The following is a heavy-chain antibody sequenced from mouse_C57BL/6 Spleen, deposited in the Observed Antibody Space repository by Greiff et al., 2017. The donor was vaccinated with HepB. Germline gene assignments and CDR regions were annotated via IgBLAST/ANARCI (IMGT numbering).Heavy chain of an antibody. CDR1: GYTFTSYW. D-gene: IGHD1-1*01. CDR2: IYPGSGST. J-gene: IGHJ1*03. CDR3: ARGNYYGSSNYFDV. Sequence: QVQLQQPGAELVKPGASVKMSCKASGYTFTSYWITWVKQRPGQGLEWIGDIYPGSGSTNYNEKFKSKATLTVDTSSSTAYMQLSSLTSEDSAVYDCARGNYYGSSNYFDVWGTGTTVTVSS. V-gene: IGHV1-55*01.